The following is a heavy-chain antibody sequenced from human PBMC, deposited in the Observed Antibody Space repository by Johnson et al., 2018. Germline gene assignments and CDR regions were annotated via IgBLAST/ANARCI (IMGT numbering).Heavy chain of an antibody. Sequence: EKYYVDSVKGRFTISRDNAKNSLYLQMNSLRAEDTAVYYCANALGVDPYDGFDTWGQGTMVTVSS. J-gene: IGHJ3*02. D-gene: IGHD3-16*01. V-gene: IGHV3-7*01. CDR3: ANALGVDPYDGFDT. CDR2: EK.